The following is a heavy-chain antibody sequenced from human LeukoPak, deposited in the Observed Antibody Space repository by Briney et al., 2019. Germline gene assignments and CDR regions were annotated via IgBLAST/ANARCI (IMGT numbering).Heavy chain of an antibody. CDR1: GYTFTSYY. J-gene: IGHJ4*02. CDR2: INPSGGST. D-gene: IGHD2-2*01. Sequence: ASVKVSCKASGYTFTSYYMHWVRQAPGQGLEWMGIINPSGGSTSYAQKFQGRVTMTRDTSISTAYMELSRLRSDDTAVYYCARGLLGYCSSTSCPDYWGQGTLVTVSS. CDR3: ARGLLGYCSSTSCPDY. V-gene: IGHV1-46*01.